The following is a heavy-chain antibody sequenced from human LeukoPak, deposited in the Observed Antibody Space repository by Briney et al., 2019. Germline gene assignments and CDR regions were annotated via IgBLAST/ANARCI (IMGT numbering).Heavy chain of an antibody. V-gene: IGHV3-23*01. CDR3: ARDPSTLLPTDDS. J-gene: IGHJ4*02. CDR1: GFTFSSYG. D-gene: IGHD2-2*01. CDR2: ISGGST. Sequence: GGSLRLSCAASGFTFSSYGMSWVRQAPGKGLEWVSAISGGSTYYADSVKGRFTISRDNSKKTLYLQMNSLRVEHTAIYYCARDPSTLLPTDDSWGQGTLVAVSS.